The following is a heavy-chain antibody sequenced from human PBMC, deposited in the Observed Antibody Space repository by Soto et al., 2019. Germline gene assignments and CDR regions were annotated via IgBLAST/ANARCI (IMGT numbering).Heavy chain of an antibody. CDR1: GYSFTSYW. J-gene: IGHJ5*02. Sequence: PGESLKISCKGSGYSFTSYWIGWVRQMPGKGLEWMGIIYPGDSDTRYSPSFQGQVTISADKSISTAYLQWSSLKASDTAMYYCARHAKGGSGNQRVAFMNWFDPWGQGTLVTVSS. D-gene: IGHD3-10*01. CDR2: IYPGDSDT. CDR3: ARHAKGGSGNQRVAFMNWFDP. V-gene: IGHV5-51*01.